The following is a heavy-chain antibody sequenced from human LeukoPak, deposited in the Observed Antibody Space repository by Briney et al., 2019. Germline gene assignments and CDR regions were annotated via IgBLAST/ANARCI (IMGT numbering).Heavy chain of an antibody. J-gene: IGHJ4*02. CDR2: ISAYKGNT. CDR3: ARDQAVDIVATTDY. CDR1: GYTFTSYG. Sequence: AAVKVSCKASGYTFTSYGISWVRQAPGQGLEWMGWISAYKGNTNYAQKLRGRVTMTTDTSTSTAYMELSRLRFDDPAVYSCARDQAVDIVATTDYWGQGNLVTVSS. V-gene: IGHV1-18*01. D-gene: IGHD5-12*01.